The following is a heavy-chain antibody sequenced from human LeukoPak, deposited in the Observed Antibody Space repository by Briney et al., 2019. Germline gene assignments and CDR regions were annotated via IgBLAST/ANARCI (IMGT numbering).Heavy chain of an antibody. J-gene: IGHJ4*02. CDR1: GYTFTSYY. V-gene: IGHV1-46*01. D-gene: IGHD3-9*01. Sequence: ASVKVSCKASGYTFTSYYMHWVRQAPGQGLEWMGIINPSGGSTSYAQKFQGRVTMTRDTSTSTVYMELSSLRSEETAVYYCARDQRAYDILTGSDYWGQGTLVTVSS. CDR2: INPSGGST. CDR3: ARDQRAYDILTGSDY.